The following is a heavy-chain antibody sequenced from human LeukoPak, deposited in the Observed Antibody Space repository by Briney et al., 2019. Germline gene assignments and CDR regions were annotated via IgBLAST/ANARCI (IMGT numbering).Heavy chain of an antibody. CDR2: ISSSSSYI. CDR1: GFTFSSYS. V-gene: IGHV3-21*01. J-gene: IGHJ4*02. CDR3: ARGGIVGAWVDY. Sequence: GGSLRLSCAASGFTFSSYSMNWVRQAPGKGLEWVSSISSSSSYIYYADPVKGRFTISRDNAKNSLYLQMNSLRAEDTAVYYCARGGIVGAWVDYWGQGTLVTVSS. D-gene: IGHD1-26*01.